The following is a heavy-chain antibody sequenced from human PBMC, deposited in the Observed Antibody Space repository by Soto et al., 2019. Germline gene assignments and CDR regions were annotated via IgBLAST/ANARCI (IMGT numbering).Heavy chain of an antibody. Sequence: GGSLRLSCAASKFTFSTYAMTWVRQAPGKGLEWVSDISGSGDNTCYADSVKGRFTISRDNSKSTLYLQMNSPRAEDTAVYYCAKDMVHCTGTRCARYFEKWGRGTLVTVSS. D-gene: IGHD2-8*02. CDR2: ISGSGDNT. CDR3: AKDMVHCTGTRCARYFEK. J-gene: IGHJ4*02. CDR1: KFTFSTYA. V-gene: IGHV3-23*01.